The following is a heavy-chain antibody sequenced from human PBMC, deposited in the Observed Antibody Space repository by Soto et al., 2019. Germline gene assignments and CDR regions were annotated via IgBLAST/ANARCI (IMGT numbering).Heavy chain of an antibody. D-gene: IGHD2-21*02. Sequence: PSETLSLTCAASGGSFSGFYWTWIRQPPGEGLEWIGEINHSGTTNFNPSLRSRLTISLDSSKKHFSLKLTSMTAADAAVYYCARADRTLVTSYGLDVWGRGTTVTVSS. CDR2: INHSGTT. J-gene: IGHJ6*02. CDR3: ARADRTLVTSYGLDV. CDR1: GGSFSGFY. V-gene: IGHV4-34*01.